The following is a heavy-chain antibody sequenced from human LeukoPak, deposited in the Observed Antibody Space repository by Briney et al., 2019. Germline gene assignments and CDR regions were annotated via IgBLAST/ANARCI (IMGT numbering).Heavy chain of an antibody. Sequence: ASVKVSCKASGDTFTNYAINWVRQAPGQGLEWMGGIIPIFGTPDYAQKFQGRVTITADKSTSTAYMELRNLRSDDTAVYYCARDRAPSSSSYLDYWGQGTLVTVSS. CDR2: IIPIFGTP. V-gene: IGHV1-69*06. D-gene: IGHD6-13*01. CDR3: ARDRAPSSSSYLDY. CDR1: GDTFTNYA. J-gene: IGHJ4*02.